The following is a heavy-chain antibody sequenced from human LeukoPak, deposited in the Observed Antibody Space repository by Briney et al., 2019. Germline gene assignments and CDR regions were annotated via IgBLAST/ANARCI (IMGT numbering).Heavy chain of an antibody. Sequence: GGSLRLSCGATGFRFSDYYMSWIRQAPGKGLEWVAYISSTGNSIFYADSVKGRFTISRDHAKNSLSLQLNSLRAEDTAVYYCAKGGIRYGYWFDHWGQGTLVTVSS. CDR3: AKGGIRYGYWFDH. V-gene: IGHV3-11*01. CDR1: GFRFSDYY. D-gene: IGHD3-10*01. J-gene: IGHJ5*02. CDR2: ISSTGNSI.